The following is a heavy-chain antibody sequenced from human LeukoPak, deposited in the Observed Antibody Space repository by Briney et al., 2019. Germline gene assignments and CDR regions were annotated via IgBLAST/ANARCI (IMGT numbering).Heavy chain of an antibody. V-gene: IGHV3-30*18. CDR2: ISYDGSNK. D-gene: IGHD3-3*01. CDR1: GFTFSSYA. J-gene: IGHJ6*02. Sequence: GASLRLSCAASGFTFSSYAMSWVRQAPGKGLEWVAVISYDGSNKYYADSVKGRFTISRDNSKNTLYLQMNSLRAEDTAVYYCAKVGDFWSGYPCYYYGMDVWGQGTTVTVSS. CDR3: AKVGDFWSGYPCYYYGMDV.